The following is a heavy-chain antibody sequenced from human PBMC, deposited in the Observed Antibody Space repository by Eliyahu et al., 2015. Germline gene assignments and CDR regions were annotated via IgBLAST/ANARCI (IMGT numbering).Heavy chain of an antibody. J-gene: IGHJ5*02. CDR2: IYYSGST. CDR3: ARLERSGSSGKGES. Sequence: LQESGPGLVKPSETLSLTCTVSGGSISSYYWSWIRQPPGKGLEWIGYIYYSGSTNYNPSLKSRVTISVDTSKNQFSLKLSSVTPPDTGVYFCARLERSGSSGKGESWGQGTLVTVSS. V-gene: IGHV4-59*08. D-gene: IGHD3-22*01. CDR1: GGSISSYY.